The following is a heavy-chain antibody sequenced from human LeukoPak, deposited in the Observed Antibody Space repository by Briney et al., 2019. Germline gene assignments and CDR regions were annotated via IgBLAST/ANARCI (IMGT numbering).Heavy chain of an antibody. CDR3: AGGYYYDSSGYRFDY. D-gene: IGHD3-22*01. CDR2: IYTIGST. CDR1: GGSISSYY. J-gene: IGHJ4*02. V-gene: IGHV4-4*07. Sequence: SETLSLTCTVSGGSISSYYWSWIRQPAGKGLEWIGRIYTIGSTNYNPSLKSRVTMSVDTSKNQLSLKLSSVTAADTAVYYCAGGYYYDSSGYRFDYWGQGTLVTVSS.